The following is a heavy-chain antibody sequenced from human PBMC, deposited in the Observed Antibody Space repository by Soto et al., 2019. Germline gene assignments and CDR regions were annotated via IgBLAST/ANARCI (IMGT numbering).Heavy chain of an antibody. CDR1: GFTFSDYW. V-gene: IGHV3-7*02. J-gene: IGHJ4*02. CDR2: IKYDGAEK. Sequence: GGSLRLSCAASGFTFSDYWMNWVRQAPGKGLEWVASIKYDGAEKTYVDSVKGRFTISRDNSKNSVYLQMNSLRAEDTAVYYCAPSSGWYAPFDYWGQGTLVTVSS. CDR3: APSSGWYAPFDY. D-gene: IGHD6-19*01.